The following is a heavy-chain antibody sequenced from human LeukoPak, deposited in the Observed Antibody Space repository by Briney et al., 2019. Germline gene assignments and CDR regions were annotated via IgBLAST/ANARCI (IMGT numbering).Heavy chain of an antibody. CDR1: GFTFSSFA. CDR2: ISYDGSGDK. CDR3: AKWGYSFDALDI. V-gene: IGHV3-30*04. D-gene: IGHD2-15*01. Sequence: RAGRSLRLSCVGSGFTFSSFAMHWVRQAPGKGLEWLAVISYDGSGDKHYADSVRGRFTISRDNSKNTVFLQMNSLRAEDTAVYYCAKWGYSFDALDIWGHGTMVTVSS. J-gene: IGHJ3*02.